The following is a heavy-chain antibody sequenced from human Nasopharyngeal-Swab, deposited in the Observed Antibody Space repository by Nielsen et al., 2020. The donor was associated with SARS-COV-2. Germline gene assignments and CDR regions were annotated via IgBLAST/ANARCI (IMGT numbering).Heavy chain of an antibody. CDR2: MYESGKT. V-gene: IGHV4-39*07. Sequence: WIRQPPGKGLEWIGSMYESGKTYYNPSLKSRVTISVDTSKSQFSLKLNSVTAADTAVYFCAREDTIKFGELVVGDAFDIWSQGIMVTVSS. CDR3: AREDTIKFGELVVGDAFDI. D-gene: IGHD3-16*02. J-gene: IGHJ3*02.